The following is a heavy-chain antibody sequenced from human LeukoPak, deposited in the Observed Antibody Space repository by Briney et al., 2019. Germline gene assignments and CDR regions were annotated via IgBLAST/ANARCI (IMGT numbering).Heavy chain of an antibody. CDR2: IKQDGSEK. CDR3: AKGKEYCSGGSCYIGAY. V-gene: IGHV3-7*03. Sequence: PGGSLRLSCAASGFTFSSYWMSWVRQAPGKGLEWVANIKQDGSEKYYVDSVKGRFTISRDNAKNSLYLQMNSLRAEDTAVYYCAKGKEYCSGGSCYIGAYWGQGTLVTVSS. J-gene: IGHJ4*02. D-gene: IGHD2-15*01. CDR1: GFTFSSYW.